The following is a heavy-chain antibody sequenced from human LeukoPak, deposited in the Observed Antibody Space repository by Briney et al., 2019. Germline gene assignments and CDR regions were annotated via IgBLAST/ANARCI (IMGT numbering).Heavy chain of an antibody. CDR3: ARGIVVVPAAIDY. Sequence: GASVKVSCKASGYTFTGYYMHWVRQAPGQGLEWMGWINPNGGGTNYAQKFQGRVTMTRDTSISTAYMELSRLRSDDTAVYYCARGIVVVPAAIDYWGQGTLVTVSS. J-gene: IGHJ4*02. CDR2: INPNGGGT. CDR1: GYTFTGYY. D-gene: IGHD2-2*02. V-gene: IGHV1-2*02.